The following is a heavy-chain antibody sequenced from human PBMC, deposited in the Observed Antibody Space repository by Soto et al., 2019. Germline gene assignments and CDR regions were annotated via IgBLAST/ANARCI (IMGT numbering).Heavy chain of an antibody. D-gene: IGHD3-3*01. CDR2: IYYSGST. CDR1: GGSISSSSYY. CDR3: ARQTEYYDFWSGYYTNYYYGMDV. V-gene: IGHV4-39*01. Sequence: SETLSLTCTVSGGSISSSSYYWGWIRQPPGKGLEWIGSIYYSGSTYYNPSLKSRVTIPVDTSKNQFSLKLSSVTAADTAVYYCARQTEYYDFWSGYYTNYYYGMDVWGQGTTVTVPS. J-gene: IGHJ6*02.